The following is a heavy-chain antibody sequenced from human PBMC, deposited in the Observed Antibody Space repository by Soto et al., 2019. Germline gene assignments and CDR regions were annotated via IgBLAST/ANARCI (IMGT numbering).Heavy chain of an antibody. CDR2: INHSGST. V-gene: IGHV4-34*01. CDR1: GGSFSGYY. D-gene: IGHD2-15*01. CDR3: ARGRMRVVAGRGWFDP. Sequence: QVQLQQWGAGLLKPSETLSLTCAVYGGSFSGYYWSWIRQPPGKGLEWIGEINHSGSTNYNPSLKRRVTISVDTSKSQFSLKLSSVTAADTAVYYCARGRMRVVAGRGWFDPWGQGTLVTVSS. J-gene: IGHJ5*02.